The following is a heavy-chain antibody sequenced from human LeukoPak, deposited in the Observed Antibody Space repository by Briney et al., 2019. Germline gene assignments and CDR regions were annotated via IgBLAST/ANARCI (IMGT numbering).Heavy chain of an antibody. CDR1: GGSISSSSYY. CDR2: IYYSGST. CDR3: ARNGDHGAFNWFDP. Sequence: SETLSLTCTVSGGSISSSSYYWGWIRQPPGKGLEWIGSIYYSGSTYYNPSLKSRVTISVDTSKNQFSLKLSSVTAADTAVYYCARNGDHGAFNWFDPWGQGTLVTVSS. V-gene: IGHV4-39*07. J-gene: IGHJ5*02. D-gene: IGHD4-17*01.